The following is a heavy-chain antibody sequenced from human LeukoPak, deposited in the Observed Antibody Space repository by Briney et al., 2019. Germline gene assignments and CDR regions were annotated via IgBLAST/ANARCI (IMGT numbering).Heavy chain of an antibody. CDR2: ISSSSYI. CDR3: AKAPGPYCSSTSCSGAFDI. CDR1: GFTFSSYS. J-gene: IGHJ3*02. V-gene: IGHV3-21*04. Sequence: GGSLRLSCAASGFTFSSYSMNWVRQAPGKGLEWVSSISSSSYIYYADSVKGRFTISRDNAKNSLYLQMNSLRAEDMALYYCAKAPGPYCSSTSCSGAFDIWGQGTMVTVSS. D-gene: IGHD2-2*01.